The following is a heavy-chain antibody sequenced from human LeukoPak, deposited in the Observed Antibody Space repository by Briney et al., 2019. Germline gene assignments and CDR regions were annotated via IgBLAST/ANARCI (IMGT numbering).Heavy chain of an antibody. CDR3: YRTNMVRGVYDAFDI. CDR1: GFTFSSYG. D-gene: IGHD3-10*01. V-gene: IGHV3-23*01. J-gene: IGHJ3*02. CDR2: ISGSGGST. Sequence: GGSLRLSCAASGFTFSSYGMHWVRQAPGKGLEWVSAISGSGGSTYYADSVKGRFTISRDNSKNTLYLQMNSLRAEDTAVYYCYRTNMVRGVYDAFDIWGQGTMVTVSS.